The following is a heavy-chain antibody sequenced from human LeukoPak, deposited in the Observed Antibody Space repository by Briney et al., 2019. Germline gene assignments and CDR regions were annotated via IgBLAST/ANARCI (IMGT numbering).Heavy chain of an antibody. CDR2: IWHDGSNK. J-gene: IGHJ6*03. D-gene: IGHD5-24*01. CDR1: GFTFSNYG. V-gene: IGHV3-33*06. Sequence: GGSLRLSCVSSGFTFSNYGRHWVRQAPGKGLEWVALIWHDGSNKYYADSVRGRVTISRDNSKNTLYLQMNSLTAEDTAVYFCAKDGDAYIEYYYYYMDVWGKGTTVTVSS. CDR3: AKDGDAYIEYYYYYMDV.